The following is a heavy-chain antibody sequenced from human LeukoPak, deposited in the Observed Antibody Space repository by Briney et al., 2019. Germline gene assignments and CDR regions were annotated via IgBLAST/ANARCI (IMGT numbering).Heavy chain of an antibody. CDR2: ISGSSSHT. CDR1: GFTFGIYA. D-gene: IGHD3-3*01. Sequence: GGSLRLSCAASGFTFGIYAMSWVRQAPGKGLEWVSGISGSSSHTMDADSVRGRFTISRDNTRNTLYLHMNSLRAEDTALYYCAKEHDYSNAAPEWGFDSWGQGTLVTVSS. V-gene: IGHV3-23*01. J-gene: IGHJ4*02. CDR3: AKEHDYSNAAPEWGFDS.